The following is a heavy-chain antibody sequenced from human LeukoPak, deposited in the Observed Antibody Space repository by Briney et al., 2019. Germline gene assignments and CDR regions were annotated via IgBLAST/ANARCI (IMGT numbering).Heavy chain of an antibody. CDR3: ATIDCSSTSCYASPPYYFDY. V-gene: IGHV3-11*01. D-gene: IGHD2-2*01. CDR2: ISSSGSTI. J-gene: IGHJ4*02. CDR1: GFTFSDYY. Sequence: GGSLRLSCAASGFTFSDYYMTWMRQAPGKGLEWVSYISSSGSTIYYADSVKGRFTISRDNAKNSLYLQMNSLRAEDTAVYYCATIDCSSTSCYASPPYYFDYWGQGTLVTVSS.